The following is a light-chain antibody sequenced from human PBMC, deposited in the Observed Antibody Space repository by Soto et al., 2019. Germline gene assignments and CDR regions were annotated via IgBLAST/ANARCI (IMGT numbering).Light chain of an antibody. CDR1: QSVSSN. V-gene: IGKV3-15*01. Sequence: EIVMTQSPAPLSVSPGERATLSCRASQSVSSNLAWYQQKPGQAPRILIYGASTRATGIPARFSGSGSGTEFTLTISSLQSEDFAIYFCQQYNNWPPDRTFGQGTKVEIK. CDR3: QQYNNWPPDRT. J-gene: IGKJ1*01. CDR2: GAS.